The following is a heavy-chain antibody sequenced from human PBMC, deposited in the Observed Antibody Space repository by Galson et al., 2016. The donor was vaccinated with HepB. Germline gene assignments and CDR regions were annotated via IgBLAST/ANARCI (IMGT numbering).Heavy chain of an antibody. V-gene: IGHV5-10-1*01. CDR2: IDPSDSYT. CDR1: GYSFTSYW. Sequence: QSGAEVKKPGESLRISCKGSGYSFTSYWITWVRQMPGKGLEWMGKIDPSDSYTNYSPSFQGHVTISADKSISTAYLQWSSLKASDTAMYYCARHSRIRFLAWVLEGWGQGTLVTVSS. D-gene: IGHD3-3*01. CDR3: ARHSRIRFLAWVLEG. J-gene: IGHJ4*02.